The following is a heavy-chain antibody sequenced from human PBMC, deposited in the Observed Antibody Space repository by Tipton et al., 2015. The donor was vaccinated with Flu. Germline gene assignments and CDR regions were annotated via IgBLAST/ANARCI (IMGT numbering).Heavy chain of an antibody. J-gene: IGHJ4*02. V-gene: IGHV4-34*01. Sequence: TLSLTCAVYGGSFSGYYWSWIRQPPGEGLEWIGEINHSGSTNYNPSLKSRVTISVDTSKNQFSLKLSSVTAADTAVYYCARVAYDSSGYWCFDYWGQGTLVTVSS. CDR2: INHSGST. CDR3: ARVAYDSSGYWCFDY. D-gene: IGHD3-22*01. CDR1: GGSFSGYY.